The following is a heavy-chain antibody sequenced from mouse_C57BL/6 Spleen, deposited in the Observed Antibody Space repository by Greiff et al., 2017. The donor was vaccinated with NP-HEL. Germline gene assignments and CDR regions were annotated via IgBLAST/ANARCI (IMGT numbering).Heavy chain of an antibody. Sequence: QVQLQQSGAELVRPGTSVKVSCKASGYAFTNYLIEWVKQRPGQGLEWIGVINPGSGGTNYNEKFKGKATLTADKSSSTAYMQLSSLTSEDSAVYFCARSIYYYGSSFYFDYWGQGTTLTVSS. J-gene: IGHJ2*01. V-gene: IGHV1-54*01. D-gene: IGHD1-1*01. CDR3: ARSIYYYGSSFYFDY. CDR1: GYAFTNYL. CDR2: INPGSGGT.